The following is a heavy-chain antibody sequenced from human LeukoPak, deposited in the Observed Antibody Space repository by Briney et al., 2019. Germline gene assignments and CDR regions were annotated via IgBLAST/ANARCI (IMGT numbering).Heavy chain of an antibody. V-gene: IGHV4-59*01. CDR2: ICYSGST. CDR3: ARDVVSVGMDV. J-gene: IGHJ6*02. D-gene: IGHD2-21*01. CDR1: GGSISSYY. Sequence: SETLSLTCTVSGGSISSYYWSWIRQPPGKGLEWIGYICYSGSTNYNPSLKSRVTISVDTSKNQFSLKLSSVTAADTAVYYCARDVVSVGMDVWGQGTTVTVSS.